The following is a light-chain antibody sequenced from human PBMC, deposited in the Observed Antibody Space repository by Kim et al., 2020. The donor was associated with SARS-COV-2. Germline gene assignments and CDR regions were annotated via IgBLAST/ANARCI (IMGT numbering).Light chain of an antibody. CDR1: TNTIANHG. J-gene: IGLJ3*02. V-gene: IGLV10-54*01. CDR3: SAWDSSLNAWV. Sequence: RQTATLTCTGNTNTIANHGASWLQQHQGRPPTLLSYTTDRRPSAISQRFSASRSGNTASLTITGLQPEDEADYYCSAWDSSLNAWVFGGGTQLTVL. CDR2: TTD.